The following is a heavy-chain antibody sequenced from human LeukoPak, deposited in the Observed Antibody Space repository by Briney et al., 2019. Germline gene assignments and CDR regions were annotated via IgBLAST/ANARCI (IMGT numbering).Heavy chain of an antibody. CDR1: GFTFRTYA. D-gene: IGHD3-10*01. V-gene: IGHV3-23*01. Sequence: GGSLRLSCAASGFTFRTYAMSWVRQAPGKGLEWVSSIRSTGESTYYADSVKGRFTISRDNFKNTLYLQMNSLRAEDTAVYYCARGWFGELLPPLDYWGQGTLVTVSS. CDR2: IRSTGEST. CDR3: ARGWFGELLPPLDY. J-gene: IGHJ4*02.